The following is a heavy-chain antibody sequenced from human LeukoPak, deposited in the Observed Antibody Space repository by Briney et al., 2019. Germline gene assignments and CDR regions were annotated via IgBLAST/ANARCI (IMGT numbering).Heavy chain of an antibody. CDR2: ISSSSSYI. D-gene: IGHD3-10*02. J-gene: IGHJ6*04. V-gene: IGHV3-21*01. CDR3: AELGITMIGGV. CDR1: GFTFNTYG. Sequence: PGGSLRLSCAASGFTFNTYGMNWVRQAPGKGLEWVSSISSSSSYIYYADSVKGRFTISRDNAKNSLYLQMNSLRAEDTAVYYCAELGITMIGGVWGKGTTVTISS.